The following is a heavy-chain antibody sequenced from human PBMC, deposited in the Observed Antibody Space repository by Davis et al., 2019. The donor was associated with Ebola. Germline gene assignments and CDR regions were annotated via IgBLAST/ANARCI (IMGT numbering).Heavy chain of an antibody. Sequence: GESLKISCAASGFTFSSYAMHWVRQAPGKGLEWVAVISYDGSNKYYADSVKGRFTISRDNSKNTLYLQMNSLRAEDTAVYYCARDPHGLATHRFDYWGQGTLVTVSS. J-gene: IGHJ4*02. CDR1: GFTFSSYA. CDR2: ISYDGSNK. D-gene: IGHD5-12*01. V-gene: IGHV3-30-3*01. CDR3: ARDPHGLATHRFDY.